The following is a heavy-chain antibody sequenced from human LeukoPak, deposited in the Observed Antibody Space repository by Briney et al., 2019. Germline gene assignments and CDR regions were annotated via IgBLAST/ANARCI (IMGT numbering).Heavy chain of an antibody. V-gene: IGHV3-48*02. CDR2: ISRTGSTT. Sequence: GGSLRLSCAASGFTFSADSMNWVRQAPEKGLEWISYISRTGSTTYYGDSVKGRSTISRDNAKNSLFLQLNNLRDEDTAVYFCARDRPGKYYFDAWGQGTLVIVSS. CDR3: ARDRPGKYYFDA. J-gene: IGHJ4*02. CDR1: GFTFSADS. D-gene: IGHD1-14*01.